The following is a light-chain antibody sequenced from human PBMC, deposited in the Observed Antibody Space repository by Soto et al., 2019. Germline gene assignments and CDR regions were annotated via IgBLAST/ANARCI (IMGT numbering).Light chain of an antibody. J-gene: IGKJ1*01. V-gene: IGKV3-15*01. Sequence: EIVMTQSPATLSVSPGERATLSCRASQSISSNLGWYQQKPGQAPRLLISGASTRATGIPARFSGSGSGTEFTLTISSLQSEDFAIYYCQQYNNWPPTFGQGTKVEIK. CDR3: QQYNNWPPT. CDR1: QSISSN. CDR2: GAS.